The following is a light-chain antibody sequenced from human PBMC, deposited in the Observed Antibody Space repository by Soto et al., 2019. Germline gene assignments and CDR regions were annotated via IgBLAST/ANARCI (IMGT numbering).Light chain of an antibody. CDR1: SSDIGGYHY. CDR3: GSYAGSYTQV. Sequence: SARTKPRSVSGSPGQSITISCTGTSSDIGGYHYVSWYQQHPGKSPKLMIYDVIKRPSGVPDRFSGSKSGNTASLTIYGLQAEDEADYYCGSYAGSYTQVFRTRNKSTV. J-gene: IGLJ1*01. V-gene: IGLV2-11*01. CDR2: DVI.